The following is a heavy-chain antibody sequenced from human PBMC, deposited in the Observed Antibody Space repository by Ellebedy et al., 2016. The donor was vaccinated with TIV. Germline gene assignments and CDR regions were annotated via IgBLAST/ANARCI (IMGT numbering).Heavy chain of an antibody. D-gene: IGHD4-17*01. J-gene: IGHJ4*02. CDR3: ATRPPDGDGPWDY. CDR1: GFSVSSNY. V-gene: IGHV3-66*01. CDR2: IYSGGST. Sequence: GESLKISCAASGFSVSSNYMSWVRQAPGKGLEWVSVIYSGGSTYYADSVKGRFTISRDNSKNTVYLQINSLRAEDTAVYYCATRPPDGDGPWDYWGQGTLVTVAS.